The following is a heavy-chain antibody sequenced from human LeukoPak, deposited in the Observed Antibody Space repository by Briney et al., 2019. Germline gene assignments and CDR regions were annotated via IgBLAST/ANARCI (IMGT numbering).Heavy chain of an antibody. Sequence: SGTLSLICAVSSGSISSSNWWSWVRQPPGKGLEWIGEIYHSGSTNYNPSLKSRVTISVDKSKNQFSLKLSSVTAADTAVYYCARVHYDILTGTVNFDYWGQGTLVTVSS. V-gene: IGHV4-4*02. CDR2: IYHSGST. D-gene: IGHD3-9*01. CDR1: SGSISSSNW. J-gene: IGHJ4*02. CDR3: ARVHYDILTGTVNFDY.